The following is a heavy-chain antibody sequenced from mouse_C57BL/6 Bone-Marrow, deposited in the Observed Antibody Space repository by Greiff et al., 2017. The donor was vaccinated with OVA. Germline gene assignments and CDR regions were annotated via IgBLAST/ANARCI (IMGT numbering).Heavy chain of an antibody. CDR2: IWWDDDK. CDR3: ARMPIYPYRWFAY. D-gene: IGHD1-1*01. V-gene: IGHV8-8*01. Sequence: QVTLKESGPGILQPSQTLSLTCSFSGFSLSTFGMGVGWIRQPSGKGLEWLAHIWWDDDKYYNPALKSRLTISKDTSKNQVFLKIANVDTADTATYYCARMPIYPYRWFAYWGQGTLVTVSA. CDR1: GFSLSTFGMG. J-gene: IGHJ3*01.